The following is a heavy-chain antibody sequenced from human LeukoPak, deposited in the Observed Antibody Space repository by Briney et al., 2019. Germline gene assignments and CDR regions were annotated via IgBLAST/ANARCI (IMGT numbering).Heavy chain of an antibody. CDR1: GFTFSSYA. D-gene: IGHD2-2*01. Sequence: GGSLRLSCAASGFTFSSYAMRWVRQAPGKGLEWVAVISYDGSNKYYADSVKGRFTISRDNSKNTLYLQMNSLRAEDTAVYYCARSEGSYARGYVDYWGQGTLVTVSS. CDR3: ARSEGSYARGYVDY. CDR2: ISYDGSNK. J-gene: IGHJ4*02. V-gene: IGHV3-30-3*01.